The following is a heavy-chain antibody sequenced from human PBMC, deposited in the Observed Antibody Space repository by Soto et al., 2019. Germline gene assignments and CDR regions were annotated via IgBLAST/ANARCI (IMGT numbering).Heavy chain of an antibody. V-gene: IGHV4-31*03. CDR3: ARDHSSSWELYYYYGMDV. CDR2: IYYSGST. J-gene: IGHJ6*02. D-gene: IGHD6-13*01. CDR1: GGSISSGGYY. Sequence: QVQLQESGPGLVKPSQTLSLTCTVSGGSISSGGYYWSWIRQHPGKGLEWIGYIYYSGSTYYNPSLNSRVTISVDTSKNQFSLRLSSVTAADTAVYYCARDHSSSWELYYYYGMDVWGQGTTVTVSS.